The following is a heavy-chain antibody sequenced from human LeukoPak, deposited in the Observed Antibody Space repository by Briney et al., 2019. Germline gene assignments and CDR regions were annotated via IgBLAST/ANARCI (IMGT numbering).Heavy chain of an antibody. V-gene: IGHV3-64D*06. CDR3: VGFRATAGLY. CDR1: GFTFSSHA. Sequence: GGSLRLSCSASGFTFSSHAMYWVRQAPGKGLEYVSAITSNGGSAYYADSVKGRFTISRDNSRNTPYLQMSSLRGDDTAVYYCVGFRATAGLYWGQGTLVTVSS. J-gene: IGHJ4*02. D-gene: IGHD6-13*01. CDR2: ITSNGGSA.